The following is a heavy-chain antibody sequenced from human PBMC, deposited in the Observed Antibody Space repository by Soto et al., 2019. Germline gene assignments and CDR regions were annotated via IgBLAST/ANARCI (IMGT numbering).Heavy chain of an antibody. CDR2: IIPIFGTA. CDR1: GGTFSSYA. Sequence: SVKVSCKASGGTFSSYAISWVRQAPGQGLEWMGGIIPIFGTANYAQKFQGRVTITADESTSTAYMELSSLRSEDTAVYYCARDDKAARDAFDIWGQGTMVTVSS. CDR3: ARDDKAARDAFDI. V-gene: IGHV1-69*13. D-gene: IGHD6-6*01. J-gene: IGHJ3*02.